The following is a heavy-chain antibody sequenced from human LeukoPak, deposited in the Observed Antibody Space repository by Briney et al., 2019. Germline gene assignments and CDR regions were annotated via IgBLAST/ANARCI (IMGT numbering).Heavy chain of an antibody. V-gene: IGHV3-33*01. J-gene: IGHJ4*02. D-gene: IGHD3-22*01. CDR2: IWYDGSNK. CDR3: ARGGITMTEFDY. Sequence: GSLRLSCAASGFTFSSYGMHWVRQAPGKGLEWVAVIWYDGSNKYYADSVKGRFTISRDNSKNTLYLQMNSLRAEDTAVYYCARGGITMTEFDYWGQGTLVTVSS. CDR1: GFTFSSYG.